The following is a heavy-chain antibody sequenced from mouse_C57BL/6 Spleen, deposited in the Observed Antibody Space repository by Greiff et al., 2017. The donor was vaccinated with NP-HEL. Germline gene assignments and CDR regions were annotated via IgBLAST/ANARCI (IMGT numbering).Heavy chain of an antibody. Sequence: QVQLQQPGAELVKPGASVKLSCKASGYTFTSYWMQWVKQRPGQGLEWIGEIDPSDSYTNYNQKFKGKATLTVDTSSSTAYMQLSSLTSEDSAVYYCARQLRLRGDYWGQGTTLTVSS. V-gene: IGHV1-50*01. CDR3: ARQLRLRGDY. D-gene: IGHD3-2*02. CDR2: IDPSDSYT. J-gene: IGHJ2*01. CDR1: GYTFTSYW.